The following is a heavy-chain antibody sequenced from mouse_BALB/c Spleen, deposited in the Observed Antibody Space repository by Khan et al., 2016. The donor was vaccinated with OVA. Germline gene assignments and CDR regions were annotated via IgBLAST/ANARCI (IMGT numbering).Heavy chain of an antibody. CDR3: ARTGYCYFDY. J-gene: IGHJ2*01. V-gene: IGHV5-17*02. D-gene: IGHD2-2*01. CDR2: ISSGSSTI. Sequence: EVELVESGGGLVQPGRSRKLSCAASGFTFSGFGMHWVRQAPEKGLEWVAYISSGSSTIYYADTVKGRFTISRDNPKNTLFLQMTSLRSEDTAMYCCARTGYCYFDYWGQGTTLTVSS. CDR1: GFTFSGFG.